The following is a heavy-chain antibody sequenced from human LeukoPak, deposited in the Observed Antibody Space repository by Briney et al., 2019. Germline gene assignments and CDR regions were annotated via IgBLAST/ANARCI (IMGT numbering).Heavy chain of an antibody. CDR1: GGSFSGYY. CDR2: INHSGST. Sequence: SETLSLTCAVYGGSFSGYYWSWIRQPPGKGLEWIGEINHSGSTNYNPSLKSRVTISVDTSKNQFSLKLSSVTAADTAVYYCARGEPMVRGAPYNWYELWGQGTLVTVSS. J-gene: IGHJ5*02. CDR3: ARGEPMVRGAPYNWYEL. D-gene: IGHD3-10*01. V-gene: IGHV4-34*01.